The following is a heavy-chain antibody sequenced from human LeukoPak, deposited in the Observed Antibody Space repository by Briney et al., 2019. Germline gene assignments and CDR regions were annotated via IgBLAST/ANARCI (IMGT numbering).Heavy chain of an antibody. CDR2: IFHSGST. D-gene: IGHD3-22*01. CDR1: GYSTSSGYY. J-gene: IGHJ4*02. Sequence: SETLSLTCTVSGYSTSSGYYWGWIRQPPGKGLEWIGNIFHSGSTYYNPSLKSRVTISVDTSKNQFSLKLTSVTAADTAVYYCARVVSMTMIVVIPLYFDYWGQGTLVTVSS. V-gene: IGHV4-38-2*02. CDR3: ARVVSMTMIVVIPLYFDY.